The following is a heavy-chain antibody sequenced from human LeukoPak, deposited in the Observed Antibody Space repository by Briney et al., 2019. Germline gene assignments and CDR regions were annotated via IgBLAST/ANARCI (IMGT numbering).Heavy chain of an antibody. Sequence: PSETLSLTCTVSGGSISSSSYYWGWIRQPPGKGLEWIGSIYYSGSTYYNPSLKSRVTISVDTSKNQFSLKLSSVTAADTAVYYCASDFSPHCGGDCYLDAFDIWGQGTVVTVSS. D-gene: IGHD2-21*02. J-gene: IGHJ3*02. V-gene: IGHV4-39*07. CDR2: IYYSGST. CDR3: ASDFSPHCGGDCYLDAFDI. CDR1: GGSISSSSYY.